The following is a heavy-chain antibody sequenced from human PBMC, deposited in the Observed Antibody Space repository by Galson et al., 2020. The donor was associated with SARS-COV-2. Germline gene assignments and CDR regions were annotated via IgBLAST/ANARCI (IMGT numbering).Heavy chain of an antibody. Sequence: KMSGPTLVKPTQTLTLTCSFSGFSLNTIGLGVAWIRQPPGKALEWLALISSDDDKLFRPSLQSRLTITKDTSRNQVVLKMTNMDPVDTATYFCAYKPGGTTCYSYWGQGTLVTVST. CDR1: GFSLNTIGLG. J-gene: IGHJ4*02. CDR3: AYKPGGTTCYSY. CDR2: ISSDDDK. V-gene: IGHV2-5*02. D-gene: IGHD2-15*01.